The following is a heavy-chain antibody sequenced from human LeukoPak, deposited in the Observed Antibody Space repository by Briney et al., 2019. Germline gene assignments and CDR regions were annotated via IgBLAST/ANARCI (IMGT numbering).Heavy chain of an antibody. Sequence: TGGSLRLSCAASGFTFSSYWVHWVRQAPGKGLEWVSSISSSSSYIYYADSVKGRFTISRDNAKNSLYLQMNSLRAEDTAVYYCARGKPSITMIVVVSPGPWGQGTLVTVSS. D-gene: IGHD3-22*01. CDR2: ISSSSSYI. CDR3: ARGKPSITMIVVVSPGP. CDR1: GFTFSSYW. V-gene: IGHV3-21*01. J-gene: IGHJ5*02.